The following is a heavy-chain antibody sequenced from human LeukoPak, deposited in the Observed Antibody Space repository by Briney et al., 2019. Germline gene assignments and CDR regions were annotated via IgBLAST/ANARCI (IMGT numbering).Heavy chain of an antibody. V-gene: IGHV3-48*02. Sequence: GGSLRLSCAASGFTFSSYSMNRVRQAPGKGLEWVSYITRSSTIIYYADSVKGRFTISRDNAKNSLYLQMNSLRDEDTAVYYCAREVSDGYNFDYWGQGTLVTVSS. CDR1: GFTFSSYS. D-gene: IGHD5-24*01. CDR3: AREVSDGYNFDY. J-gene: IGHJ4*02. CDR2: ITRSSTII.